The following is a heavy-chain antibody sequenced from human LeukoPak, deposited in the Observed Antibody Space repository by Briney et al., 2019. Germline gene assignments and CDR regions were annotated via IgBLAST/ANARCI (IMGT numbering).Heavy chain of an antibody. V-gene: IGHV3-15*01. D-gene: IGHD3-10*01. J-gene: IGHJ4*02. Sequence: PGGSLRLSRAASGLTVSNVWMNWVRQAPGKGLEWVGRIKSETDGETTDYAAPVKGRFTISRDDSKNALHLQMNSLKTEDTAVYYCATGSSGYWGQGTLVTVSS. CDR2: IKSETDGETT. CDR1: GLTVSNVW. CDR3: ATGSSGY.